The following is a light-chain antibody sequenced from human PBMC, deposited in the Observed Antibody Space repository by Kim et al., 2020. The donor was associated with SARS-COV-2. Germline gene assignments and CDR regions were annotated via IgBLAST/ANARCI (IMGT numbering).Light chain of an antibody. J-gene: IGLJ2*01. Sequence: ALVQTVRITCQGDSLRSYYASWDQQKPGQAPVLVIYGKNNRPSGIPDRFSGSSSGNTASLTITGAQAEDEADYYSNARDSSGNHVVFGGGTQLTFL. CDR3: NARDSSGNHVV. V-gene: IGLV3-19*01. CDR2: GKN. CDR1: SLRSYY.